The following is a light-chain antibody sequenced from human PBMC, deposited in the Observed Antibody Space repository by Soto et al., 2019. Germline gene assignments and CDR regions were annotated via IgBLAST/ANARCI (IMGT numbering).Light chain of an antibody. CDR3: SSYTTSNTRQIV. J-gene: IGLJ1*01. CDR2: DVT. V-gene: IGLV2-14*03. Sequence: QSALTQPASVSGSPGQSITISCTGTSGDVVGYNYVSWYQHHPGKAPKLIIYDVTNRPSGVSNPFSGSKSGNTASLTISGLQPEDEADYYCSSYTTSNTRQIVFGTGTNVTVL. CDR1: SGDVVGYNY.